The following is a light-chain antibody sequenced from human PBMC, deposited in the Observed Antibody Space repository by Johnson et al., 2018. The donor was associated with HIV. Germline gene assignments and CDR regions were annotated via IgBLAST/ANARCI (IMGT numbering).Light chain of an antibody. CDR2: ENN. CDR3: GRWDDSLSTYV. J-gene: IGLJ1*01. V-gene: IGLV1-51*02. CDR1: SSNIGNNY. Sequence: QSVLTQPPSVSAAPGQKVTISCSGSSSNIGNNYVSWYQQLPGTAPKLLIYENNKRPSGIPDRFSGSKSGTSATLGITGLQTGDDADYYCGRWDDSLSTYVFGTGTKVTVL.